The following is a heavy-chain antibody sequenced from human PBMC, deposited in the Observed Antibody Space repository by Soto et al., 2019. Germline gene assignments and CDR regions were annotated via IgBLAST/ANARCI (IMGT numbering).Heavy chain of an antibody. D-gene: IGHD5-12*01. Sequence: QVQLQESGPGLVKPSQTLSLTCTVSGGSISSCGYYWSWIRQHPGKGLEWIGYIYYSGSTYYNPYLKSRVTISVDTSKNQFSLKLSSVTAADTDVYDFARVYGYDRKLNSQNHFDYWGQGTLVTVSS. CDR1: GGSISSCGYY. V-gene: IGHV4-31*03. J-gene: IGHJ4*02. CDR3: ARVYGYDRKLNSQNHFDY. CDR2: IYYSGST.